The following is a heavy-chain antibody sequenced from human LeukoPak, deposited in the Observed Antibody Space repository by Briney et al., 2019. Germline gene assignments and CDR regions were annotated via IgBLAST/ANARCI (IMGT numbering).Heavy chain of an antibody. CDR3: AKWGDYDILTGYYVSDF. V-gene: IGHV3-23*01. CDR1: GFIFRNYA. D-gene: IGHD3-9*01. CDR2: ITGSGDTT. Sequence: PGGSLRLSCAASGFIFRNYAMSWVRQAPGKGLEWVSAITGSGDTTYYADSVKGRFTISRDNSKNTLYVEMNTLRAEDTAVYYCAKWGDYDILTGYYVSDFWGPGTLVTVSS. J-gene: IGHJ4*02.